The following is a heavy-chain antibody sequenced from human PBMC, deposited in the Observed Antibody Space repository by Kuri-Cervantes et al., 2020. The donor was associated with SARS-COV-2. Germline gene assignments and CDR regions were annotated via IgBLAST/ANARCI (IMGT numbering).Heavy chain of an antibody. D-gene: IGHD1-26*01. V-gene: IGHV3-30*04. CDR1: GFGFSHFA. Sequence: GGSLRLSCEASGFGFSHFAIHWVRQAPGKGLEWVAVISGGGRDKYYVDSVEGRFTISRDNSQNTAYLQMNSLRVEDTAMYYCTRESYHQNVGFDYWGQGTQVTVSS. CDR2: ISGGGRDK. CDR3: TRESYHQNVGFDY. J-gene: IGHJ4*02.